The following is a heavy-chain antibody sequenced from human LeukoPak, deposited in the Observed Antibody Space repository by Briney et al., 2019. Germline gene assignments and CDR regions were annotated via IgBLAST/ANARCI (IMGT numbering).Heavy chain of an antibody. CDR3: AREIIVVVPAAMPIYYYYGMDV. CDR2: IYYSGST. J-gene: IGHJ6*02. V-gene: IGHV4-59*11. D-gene: IGHD2-2*01. CDR1: GGSISSHY. Sequence: SETLSLACSVSGGSISSHYWSWIRQPPGKGLEWIGYIYYSGSTNYNPSLKSRVTISVDTSKNQFSLKLSSVTAADTAVYYCAREIIVVVPAAMPIYYYYGMDVWGQGTTVTVSS.